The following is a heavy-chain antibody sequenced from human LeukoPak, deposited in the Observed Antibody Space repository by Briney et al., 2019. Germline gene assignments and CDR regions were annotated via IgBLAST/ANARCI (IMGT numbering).Heavy chain of an antibody. CDR1: GFTFSSYS. V-gene: IGHV3-48*01. CDR2: ISSSSSTI. CDR3: GKPFWSGWSCLPLIPGPPQ. J-gene: IGHJ4*02. Sequence: GGSLRLSCAASGFTFSSYSMNWVRQAPGKGLEWGSYISSSSSTIYYADSVKGRFAISRDNAKNSLYLQMNSLRAEDTAVYCCGKPFWSGWSCLPLIPGPPQWGQGTLVAVSS. D-gene: IGHD3-3*02.